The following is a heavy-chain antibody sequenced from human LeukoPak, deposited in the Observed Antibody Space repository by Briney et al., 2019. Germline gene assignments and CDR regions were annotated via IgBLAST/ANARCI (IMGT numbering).Heavy chain of an antibody. Sequence: SETLSLTCTVSGGSISTYYWSWMRQPPGKGLEWIGFIYYSGSTNYNPSLKSRVTISVDTSKNQFSLKLSSVTAADTAVYYCARGRWLHAYFDYWDQGTLVTVSS. D-gene: IGHD5-12*01. CDR1: GGSISTYY. V-gene: IGHV4-59*01. CDR3: ARGRWLHAYFDY. J-gene: IGHJ4*02. CDR2: IYYSGST.